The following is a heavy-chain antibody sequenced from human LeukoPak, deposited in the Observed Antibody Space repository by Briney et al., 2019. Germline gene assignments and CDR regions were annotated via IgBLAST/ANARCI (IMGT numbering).Heavy chain of an antibody. CDR3: ARDACISCGGDCCHDP. CDR1: GYTFTNYG. D-gene: IGHD2-21*02. J-gene: IGHJ5*02. V-gene: IGHV1-18*01. Sequence: ASVKVSCKASGYTFTNYGISWVRQAPGQGLEWMAWISAYDGQTNFAQKFQGRVILTTDTSTTTAYMELRNLRSDDTAVYYCARDACISCGGDCCHDPWGQGTLVTVSS. CDR2: ISAYDGQT.